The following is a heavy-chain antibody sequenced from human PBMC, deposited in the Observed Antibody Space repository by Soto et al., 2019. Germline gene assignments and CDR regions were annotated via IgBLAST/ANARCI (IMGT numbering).Heavy chain of an antibody. CDR1: GFTFDDYA. CDR3: TKAESIGWHYAFDS. Sequence: EVQLVGSGGGLVQPGRSLRLSCAASGFTFDDYAMHWVRQAPGKGLGWVSGLRWNGPSIDSAESVKGRFTISRDKAKNSLYLHMISLRPDDTAFYYCTKAESIGWHYAFDSWGQGILVTVSS. V-gene: IGHV3-9*01. J-gene: IGHJ4*02. D-gene: IGHD6-19*01. CDR2: LRWNGPSI.